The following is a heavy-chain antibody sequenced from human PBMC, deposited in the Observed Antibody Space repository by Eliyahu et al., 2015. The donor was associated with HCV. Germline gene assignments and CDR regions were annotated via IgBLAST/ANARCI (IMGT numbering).Heavy chain of an antibody. J-gene: IGHJ4*02. V-gene: IGHV3-48*03. CDR2: ISTSGSGI. Sequence: EVQLVESGGGLVQPGGSXXXSCAXSGFTFSSYEMNWVRQAPGKGLEWVSYISTSGSGIYYADSVKGRFTISRDNAKNSLYLQMSSLRADDTAVYYCARVATRLIDHWGQGTLVTVSS. CDR3: ARVATRLIDH. CDR1: GFTFSSYE.